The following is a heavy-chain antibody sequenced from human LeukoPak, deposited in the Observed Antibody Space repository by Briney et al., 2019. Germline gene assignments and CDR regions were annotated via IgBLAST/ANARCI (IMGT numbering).Heavy chain of an antibody. CDR1: GFTFSNYA. Sequence: GGSLRLSCAASGFTFSNYAMSWVRQAPGKGLEWVSVIYSGGSTYYADSVKGRFTISRDNSKNTLYLQMNSLRAEDTAVYYCASQVVVAANTDYWGQGTLVTVSS. CDR3: ASQVVVAANTDY. D-gene: IGHD2-15*01. V-gene: IGHV3-53*01. CDR2: IYSGGST. J-gene: IGHJ4*02.